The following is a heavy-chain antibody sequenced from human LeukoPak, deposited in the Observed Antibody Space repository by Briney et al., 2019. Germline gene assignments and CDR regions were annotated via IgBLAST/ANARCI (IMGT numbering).Heavy chain of an antibody. CDR2: INSDGSTT. CDR1: GFTFSSYW. D-gene: IGHD1-26*01. V-gene: IGHV3-74*01. J-gene: IGHJ4*02. CDR3: ARGRVGALDY. Sequence: ETGGSLRLSCAASGFTFSSYWMHWVRQAPGEGLVWVSRINSDGSTTSYADSVKGRFTISRDNAKNTLYLQMNSLRAEDTAVYYCARGRVGALDYWGQGTLVTVSS.